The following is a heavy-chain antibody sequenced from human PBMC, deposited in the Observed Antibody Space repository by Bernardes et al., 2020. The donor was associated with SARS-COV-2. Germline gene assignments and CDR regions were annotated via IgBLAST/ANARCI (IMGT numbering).Heavy chain of an antibody. Sequence: PTLLKPTQTLTLTCTFSGFSLSTSGVGVGWIRQPPGKAPEWLALIYWDDDKRYSPSLKSRLTITKDTSKNQVVLTMTNMEPVDTATYYCAHSCSGGSCYSHWGQGTLVTVSS. J-gene: IGHJ4*02. CDR1: GFSLSTSGVG. CDR3: AHSCSGGSCYSH. CDR2: IYWDDDK. D-gene: IGHD2-15*01. V-gene: IGHV2-5*02.